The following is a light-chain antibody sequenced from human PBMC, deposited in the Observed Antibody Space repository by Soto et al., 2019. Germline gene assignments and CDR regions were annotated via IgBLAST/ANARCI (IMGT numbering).Light chain of an antibody. CDR1: QSVSSC. J-gene: IGKJ4*01. CDR3: QQRSNWL. V-gene: IGKV3-11*01. Sequence: EIVLTQSPATLSLSPGERATLSCRASQSVSSCLAWYQQKPGQAPRLLIYDASNRATGIPARFSGSGSGTDFTLTISSLEPEDFAVYYCQQRSNWLFGGGTKVEIK. CDR2: DAS.